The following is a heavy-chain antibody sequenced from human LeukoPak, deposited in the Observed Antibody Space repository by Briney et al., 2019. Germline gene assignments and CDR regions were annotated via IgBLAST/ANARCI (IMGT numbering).Heavy chain of an antibody. CDR2: INHSGST. CDR1: VGSFSGYY. CDR3: ARGHGGLGGMDV. V-gene: IGHV4-34*01. D-gene: IGHD2-15*01. J-gene: IGHJ6*02. Sequence: SETLSLTCAVYVGSFSGYYWSWIRQPPGKGLEWIGEINHSGSTNYNPSLKSRVTISVDTSKNHFSLKVRSVTAADTAVYYCARGHGGLGGMDVRGQGTTVTVSS.